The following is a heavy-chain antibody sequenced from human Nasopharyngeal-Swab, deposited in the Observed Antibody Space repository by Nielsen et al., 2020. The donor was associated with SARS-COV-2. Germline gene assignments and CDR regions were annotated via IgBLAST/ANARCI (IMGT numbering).Heavy chain of an antibody. CDR1: GFTFDDYA. D-gene: IGHD2-2*02. J-gene: IGHJ1*01. V-gene: IGHV3-30*18. Sequence: GESLKISCAASGFTFDDYAMHWVRQAPGKGLEWVAIVSHDGSNKYYADSVKGRFTISRDNSKNTLYLQVNSLRTEDTAVYYCAKGVDIVVIPAAISSEYFHHWGQGTLVTVSS. CDR3: AKGVDIVVIPAAISSEYFHH. CDR2: VSHDGSNK.